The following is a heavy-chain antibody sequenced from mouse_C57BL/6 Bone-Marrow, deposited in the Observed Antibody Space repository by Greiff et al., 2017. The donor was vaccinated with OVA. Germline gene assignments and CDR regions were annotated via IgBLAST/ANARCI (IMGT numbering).Heavy chain of an antibody. D-gene: IGHD1-1*01. CDR2: ISSGGSYT. CDR1: GFTFSSYG. V-gene: IGHV5-6*01. J-gene: IGHJ3*01. Sequence: EVMLVESGGDLVKPGGSLKLSCAASGFTFSSYGMSWVRQTPDKRLEWVATISSGGSYTYYPDSVKGRFTISRDNAKNTLYLQMSSLKSEDTAMYYCARGVLRTLFAYWGQGTLVTVSA. CDR3: ARGVLRTLFAY.